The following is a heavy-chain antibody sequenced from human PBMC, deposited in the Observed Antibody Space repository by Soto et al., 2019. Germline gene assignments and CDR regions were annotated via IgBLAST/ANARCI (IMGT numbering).Heavy chain of an antibody. J-gene: IGHJ2*01. Sequence: QVQLQESGPGLVKPSETLSLTCTVSGASISTYYWRWIRQPPGKGLEWIGYIYYSGSASYHPSLESRVTISMDTSKNQVSLKLRFVTAADTAVYYCARVSGPSSVWGRGPLVTVSS. CDR1: GASISTYY. D-gene: IGHD3-10*01. V-gene: IGHV4-59*01. CDR2: IYYSGSA. CDR3: ARVSGPSSV.